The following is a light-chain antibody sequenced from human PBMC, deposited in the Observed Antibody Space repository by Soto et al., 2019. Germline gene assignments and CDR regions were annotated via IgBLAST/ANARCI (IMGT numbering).Light chain of an antibody. CDR2: SAS. CDR3: QKFNTAPLT. CDR1: QDISVY. Sequence: DIQMTQSPSSLSASVGDRVTITCRASQDISVYLAWYQQKPGKVPKLLIYSASILQSGVPSRFSGSGSGTDFTLTISGLQPEDVATYFCQKFNTAPLTFGQGTRLEIK. V-gene: IGKV1-27*01. J-gene: IGKJ5*01.